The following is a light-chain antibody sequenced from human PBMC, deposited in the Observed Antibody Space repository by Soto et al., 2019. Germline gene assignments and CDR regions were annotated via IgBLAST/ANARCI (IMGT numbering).Light chain of an antibody. CDR3: EAWHDSLRRLV. CDR1: NSNVGRNA. V-gene: IGLV1-44*01. CDR2: TNN. J-gene: IGLJ2*01. Sequence: QSVLTQPPSASGTPGQRVTISCSGSNSNVGRNAVSWYQQLPGTAPKLLMYTNNQRPSGVPDRISGSRSGTSASLAISGLQSEDEGDYYCEAWHDSLRRLVFGGGTKLTVL.